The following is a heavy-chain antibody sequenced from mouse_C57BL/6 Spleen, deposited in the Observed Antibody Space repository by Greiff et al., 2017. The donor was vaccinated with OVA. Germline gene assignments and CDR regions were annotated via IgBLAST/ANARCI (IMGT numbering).Heavy chain of an antibody. CDR2: ISSGSSTI. V-gene: IGHV5-17*01. Sequence: EVHLVESGGGLVKPGGSLKLSCAASGFTFSDYGMHWVRQAPEKGLEWVAYISSGSSTIYYADTVKGRFTISRDNAKNTLFLQMTSLRSEDTAMYYCARDGYCQAWFAYWGQGTLVTVSA. CDR3: ARDGYCQAWFAY. J-gene: IGHJ3*01. D-gene: IGHD2-3*01. CDR1: GFTFSDYG.